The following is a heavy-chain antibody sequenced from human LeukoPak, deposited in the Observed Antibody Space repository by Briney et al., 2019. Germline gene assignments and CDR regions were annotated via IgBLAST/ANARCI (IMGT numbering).Heavy chain of an antibody. CDR1: GFTFSSYS. Sequence: GGSLRLSCAASGFTFSSYSMNWVRQAPGKGLEWVSYISSSSSTIYYADSVKGRFTISRDNAENSLYLQMNSLRAEDTAVYYCARDLYYDILTGYSSDAFDIWGQGTMVTVSS. V-gene: IGHV3-48*01. J-gene: IGHJ3*02. CDR2: ISSSSSTI. CDR3: ARDLYYDILTGYSSDAFDI. D-gene: IGHD3-9*01.